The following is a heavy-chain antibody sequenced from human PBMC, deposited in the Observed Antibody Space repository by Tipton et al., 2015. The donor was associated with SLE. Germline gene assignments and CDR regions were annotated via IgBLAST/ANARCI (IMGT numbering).Heavy chain of an antibody. CDR2: IYYGGST. V-gene: IGHV4-59*01. D-gene: IGHD6-6*01. Sequence: TLSLTCAVYGGSFSGYYWSWIRQPPGKGLEWIGYIYYGGSTNYNPSLKSRVTISVDTSKNQFSLKLSSVTAADTAVYYCARTSIAGLGDAFDIWGQGTMVTVSS. CDR3: ARTSIAGLGDAFDI. J-gene: IGHJ3*02. CDR1: GGSFSGYY.